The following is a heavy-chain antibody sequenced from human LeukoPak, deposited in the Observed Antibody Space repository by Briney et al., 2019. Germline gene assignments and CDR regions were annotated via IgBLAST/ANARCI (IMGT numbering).Heavy chain of an antibody. CDR2: IYNSGST. V-gene: IGHV4-4*07. J-gene: IGHJ4*02. Sequence: PSETLSLTCTVSGGSISSYYWSWIRQPAGKGLEWIGHIYNSGSTNYNPSLKGRVTMSVATSKNQFSLHLSSVTAADTAVYYCARSAFLVTAPGLYYFDYWGQGTLVTVSS. CDR1: GGSISSYY. D-gene: IGHD6-13*01. CDR3: ARSAFLVTAPGLYYFDY.